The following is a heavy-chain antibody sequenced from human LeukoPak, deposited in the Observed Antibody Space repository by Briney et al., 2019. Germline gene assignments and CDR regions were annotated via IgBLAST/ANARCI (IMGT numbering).Heavy chain of an antibody. V-gene: IGHV3-23*01. CDR2: ISGSGGST. CDR3: AKDGGGLYYYYMDV. D-gene: IGHD3-16*01. Sequence: GGSPRLSCAASGFTFSSYAMSWVRQAPGKGLEWVSAISGSGGSTYYADSVKGRFTISRDNSKNTLYLQMNSLRAEDTAVYYCAKDGGGLYYYYMDVWGKGTTVTVSS. J-gene: IGHJ6*03. CDR1: GFTFSSYA.